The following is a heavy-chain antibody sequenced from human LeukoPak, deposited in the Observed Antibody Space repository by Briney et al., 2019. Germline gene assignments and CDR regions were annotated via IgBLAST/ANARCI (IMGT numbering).Heavy chain of an antibody. Sequence: GGSLRLSCAASGFTFSDYCMSWIRQAPGKGLEWVSYISSSSSYTNYADSVKGRFTISRDNAKNSLYLQMNSLRAEDTAVYYCARASSSWYGYYFDYWGQGTLVTVSS. CDR2: ISSSSSYT. J-gene: IGHJ4*02. D-gene: IGHD6-13*01. CDR1: GFTFSDYC. V-gene: IGHV3-11*06. CDR3: ARASSSWYGYYFDY.